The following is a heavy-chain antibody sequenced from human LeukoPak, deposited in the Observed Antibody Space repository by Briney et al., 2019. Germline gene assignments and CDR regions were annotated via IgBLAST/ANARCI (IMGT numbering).Heavy chain of an antibody. CDR2: IYYSGST. V-gene: IGHV4-39*01. D-gene: IGHD4-17*01. Sequence: TSETLSLTCTVSGGSISSSSYYWGWIRQPPGKGLEWIGSIYYSGSTYYNPSLKSRVTISVDTSKNQFSLKLSSVTAADTAVYYCAGHATTGLPDYWGQGTLVTVSS. J-gene: IGHJ4*02. CDR1: GGSISSSSYY. CDR3: AGHATTGLPDY.